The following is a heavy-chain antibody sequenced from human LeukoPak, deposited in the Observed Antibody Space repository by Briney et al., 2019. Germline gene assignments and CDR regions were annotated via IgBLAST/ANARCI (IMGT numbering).Heavy chain of an antibody. CDR2: ISSNGGST. D-gene: IGHD4-17*01. CDR1: GFTFSSYA. Sequence: PGGSLRLSCSASGFTFSSYAMHWVRPAPGKGLEYVSAISSNGGSTYYADSVKGRFTTSRDNSKNTLYLQMSSLRAEDTAVYYCVKGGGYGDYVYDYWGQGTLVTVSS. CDR3: VKGGGYGDYVYDY. V-gene: IGHV3-64D*06. J-gene: IGHJ4*02.